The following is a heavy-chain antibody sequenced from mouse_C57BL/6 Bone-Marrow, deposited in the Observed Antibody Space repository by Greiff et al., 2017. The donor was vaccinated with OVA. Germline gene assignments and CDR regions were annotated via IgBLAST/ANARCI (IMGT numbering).Heavy chain of an antibody. V-gene: IGHV5-6*01. Sequence: EVKLMESGGDLVKPGGSLKLSCAASGFTFSSYGMSWVRQTPDKRLEWVATISSGGSYTYYPDSVKGRFTISRDNAKNTLYLQMSSLKSEDTAMYYCARHRAVTNFDYWGQGTTLTVSS. CDR1: GFTFSSYG. CDR2: ISSGGSYT. CDR3: ARHRAVTNFDY. D-gene: IGHD2-1*01. J-gene: IGHJ2*01.